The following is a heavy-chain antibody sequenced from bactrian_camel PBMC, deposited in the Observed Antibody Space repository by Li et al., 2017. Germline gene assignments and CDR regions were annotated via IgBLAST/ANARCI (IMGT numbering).Heavy chain of an antibody. CDR2: IYARGST. CDR1: EQLFSSDC. Sequence: QLVESGGGSVQAGGSLRLSCVVSEQLFSSDCIGWFRQAPGKQREGVAAIYARGSTHYAGSVEGRFTISQDNAGHTVTLQMDHLKPEDTAMYYCAADFFSGGYCRDQPPTTWAYRGQGTQVTVS. D-gene: IGHD2*01. V-gene: IGHV3S53*01. J-gene: IGHJ4*01.